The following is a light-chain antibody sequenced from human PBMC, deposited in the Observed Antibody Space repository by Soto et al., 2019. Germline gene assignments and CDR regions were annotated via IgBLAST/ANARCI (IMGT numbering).Light chain of an antibody. V-gene: IGKV3-15*01. CDR3: QQYNNWPPIT. Sequence: EIVLTQSPATLSVSPGERATLSCRASQSVSSNLAWYQQKPGQAPRLLIYDASTRAAGIPAGFSGSGSGTEFTLTISSLQSEDFAVYYCQQYNNWPPITFGQGTRLEIK. CDR2: DAS. CDR1: QSVSSN. J-gene: IGKJ5*01.